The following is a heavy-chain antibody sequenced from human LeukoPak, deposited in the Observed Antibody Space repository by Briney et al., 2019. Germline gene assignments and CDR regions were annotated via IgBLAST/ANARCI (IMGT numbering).Heavy chain of an antibody. J-gene: IGHJ4*02. Sequence: GGSETLSCAASGFTFSSYGMHWVRQAPGKGLEWVSAISGSGGSTYYADSVKGRFTISRDNSKNTLYLQMNSLRAEDTAVYYCAKRVTVTTIQFYFDYWGQGTLVIVSS. CDR1: GFTFSSYG. CDR2: ISGSGGST. D-gene: IGHD4-17*01. CDR3: AKRVTVTTIQFYFDY. V-gene: IGHV3-23*01.